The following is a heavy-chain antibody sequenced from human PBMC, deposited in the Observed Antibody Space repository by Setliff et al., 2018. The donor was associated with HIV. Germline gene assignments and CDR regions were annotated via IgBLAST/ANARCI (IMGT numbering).Heavy chain of an antibody. V-gene: IGHV4-31*03. J-gene: IGHJ4*02. D-gene: IGHD3-10*01. CDR3: ARQGGYNSPLMV. Sequence: TLSLTCTVSGDSISGAGFYWTWIRQLPGKGLEWTGSIYYSGSTYYNPSLKSRVTISLGTSRWQFSLTLNSVTAADTAVYYCARQGGYNSPLMVWGQGKLVTVSS. CDR2: IYYSGST. CDR1: GDSISGAGFY.